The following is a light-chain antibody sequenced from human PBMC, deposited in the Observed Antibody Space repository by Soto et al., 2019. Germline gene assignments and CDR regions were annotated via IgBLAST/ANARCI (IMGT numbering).Light chain of an antibody. CDR1: QSISRW. J-gene: IGKJ2*01. V-gene: IGKV1-5*03. Sequence: DIQMTQSPSTLSASIGERVTITCRASQSISRWLAWYQQKPGMAPELLIYETSSLGSGVPSRFSGSGSGTEFTLTISSLQPDDFATYYCQQFNSYSMYTFGQGPKVEIK. CDR3: QQFNSYSMYT. CDR2: ETS.